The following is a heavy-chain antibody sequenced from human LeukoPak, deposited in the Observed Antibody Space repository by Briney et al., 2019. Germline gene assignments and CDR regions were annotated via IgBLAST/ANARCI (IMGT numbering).Heavy chain of an antibody. Sequence: GSSVKVSCKASGGTVSSYAISWVRQAPGQGLEWMGGIIPIFGTANYAQKFQGRVTITTDESTSTAYMELSSLRSEDTAVYYCARGVADYYYYYMDVWGKGTTVTVSS. CDR1: GGTVSSYA. CDR2: IIPIFGTA. V-gene: IGHV1-69*05. D-gene: IGHD6-19*01. CDR3: ARGVADYYYYYMDV. J-gene: IGHJ6*03.